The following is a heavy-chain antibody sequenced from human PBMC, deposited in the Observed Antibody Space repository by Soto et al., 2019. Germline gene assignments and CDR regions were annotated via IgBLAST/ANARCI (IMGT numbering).Heavy chain of an antibody. CDR3: AKDHEWELLLLYGMDV. Sequence: GGSLRLSCAASGFTFSSYGMHWVRQAPGKGLEWVAVISYDGSNKYYADSVKGRFTISRDNSKNTLYLQMNSLRAEDTAVYYCAKDHEWELLLLYGMDVWGQGTTVTVSS. CDR2: ISYDGSNK. V-gene: IGHV3-30*18. CDR1: GFTFSSYG. J-gene: IGHJ6*02. D-gene: IGHD1-26*01.